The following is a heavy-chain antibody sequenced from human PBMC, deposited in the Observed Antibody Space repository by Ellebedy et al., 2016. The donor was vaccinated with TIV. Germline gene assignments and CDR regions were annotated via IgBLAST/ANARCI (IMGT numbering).Heavy chain of an antibody. CDR1: GFTFTNAW. CDR2: IKSKTDGETT. J-gene: IGHJ5*02. V-gene: IGHV3-15*01. Sequence: PGGSLRLSCAASGFTFTNAWISGVRQAPGKGLEWVGRIKSKTDGETTDYAATVKGRFTISRDDSKNTLYLQMNSLKTEDTAVYYCTGWRSGDPTWGQGTLVTVSS. D-gene: IGHD4-17*01. CDR3: TGWRSGDPT.